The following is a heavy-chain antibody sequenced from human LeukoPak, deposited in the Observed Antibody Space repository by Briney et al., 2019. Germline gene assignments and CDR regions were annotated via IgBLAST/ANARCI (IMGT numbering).Heavy chain of an antibody. CDR1: GYTFTGYD. CDR3: AYSGGVAAAGHFDY. J-gene: IGHJ4*02. CDR2: INPNSGGT. D-gene: IGHD6-13*01. Sequence: ASVKVSCKASGYTFTGYDMHWVRQAPGQGLEWTGWINPNSGGTNYAQKFQGRVTMTRDTSIGTAYMELSRLRSDDTAVYYCAYSGGVAAAGHFDYWGQGTLVTVSS. V-gene: IGHV1-2*02.